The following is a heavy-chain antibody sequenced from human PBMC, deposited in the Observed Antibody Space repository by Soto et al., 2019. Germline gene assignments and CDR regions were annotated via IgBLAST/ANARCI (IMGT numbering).Heavy chain of an antibody. Sequence: SVKGSCKASGGTFSRYAISWVRQAPGQGLEWMGGIIPIFGTANYAQKFQGRVTITADESTSTAYMELSSLRSEDTAVYYCVRDCVGGYEIASYGMDVWGQGTTVSVSS. CDR1: GGTFSRYA. V-gene: IGHV1-69*13. D-gene: IGHD5-12*01. CDR3: VRDCVGGYEIASYGMDV. J-gene: IGHJ6*02. CDR2: IIPIFGTA.